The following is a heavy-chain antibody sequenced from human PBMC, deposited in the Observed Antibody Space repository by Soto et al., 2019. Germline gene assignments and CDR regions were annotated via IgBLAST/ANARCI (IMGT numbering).Heavy chain of an antibody. CDR3: ASLPLVVVDGIGGIDY. CDR1: GGSISSSSYY. Sequence: SETLSLTCTVSGGSISSSSYYWGWIRQPPGKGLEWIGSIYYSGSTYYDPSLKSRVTISVDTSKNQFSLRLSSVTAADTAVYYCASLPLVVVDGIGGIDYWGQGTLVTVSS. V-gene: IGHV4-39*01. J-gene: IGHJ4*02. CDR2: IYYSGST. D-gene: IGHD6-19*01.